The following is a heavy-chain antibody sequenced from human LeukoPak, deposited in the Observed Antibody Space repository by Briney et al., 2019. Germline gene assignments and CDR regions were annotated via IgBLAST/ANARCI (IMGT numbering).Heavy chain of an antibody. J-gene: IGHJ4*02. Sequence: GGSLRLSCAASGLTFSSYGMHWVRQAPGKGPEWVAVIWYDGSNKYYADSVKGRFTISRDNSKNTLFLQMNSLRAEDTAVYYCARDFVAYDSSGYPPFVDYWGQGTLVTVSS. D-gene: IGHD3-22*01. CDR2: IWYDGSNK. CDR1: GLTFSSYG. CDR3: ARDFVAYDSSGYPPFVDY. V-gene: IGHV3-33*01.